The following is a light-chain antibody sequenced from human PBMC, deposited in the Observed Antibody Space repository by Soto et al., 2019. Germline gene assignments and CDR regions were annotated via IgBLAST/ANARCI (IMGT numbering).Light chain of an antibody. CDR1: QSLRNW. CDR3: QQYDTHSWT. CDR2: KAS. Sequence: DIQMTQSPSTLYASVGDRVTITCRASQSLRNWLAWYQQKPGKAPKLLIYKASSLESGVPSRFSGSGSGAEFTLTINGLQPDDFATYYCQQYDTHSWTFGQGTKVEIK. V-gene: IGKV1-5*03. J-gene: IGKJ1*01.